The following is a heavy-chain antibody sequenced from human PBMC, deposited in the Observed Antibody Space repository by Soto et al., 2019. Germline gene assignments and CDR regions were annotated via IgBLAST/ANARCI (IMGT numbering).Heavy chain of an antibody. J-gene: IGHJ6*02. CDR3: ARDLGAVTTDYYYGMDV. V-gene: IGHV4-31*03. CDR1: GGSISSGGYY. Sequence: QVQLQESGPGLVKPSQTLPLTCTVSGGSISSGGYYWSWIRQHPGKGLEWIGYIYYSGSTYYNPSLKSRVTISVDTSKNQFSLKLSSVTAADTAVYYCARDLGAVTTDYYYGMDVWGQGTTVTVSS. CDR2: IYYSGST. D-gene: IGHD4-4*01.